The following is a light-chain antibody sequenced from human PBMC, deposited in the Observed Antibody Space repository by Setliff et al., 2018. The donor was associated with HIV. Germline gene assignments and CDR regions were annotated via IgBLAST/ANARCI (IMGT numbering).Light chain of an antibody. CDR2: NVS. CDR1: SSDVGGHDY. CDR3: SSYTSSSTFVV. V-gene: IGLV2-14*03. J-gene: IGLJ2*01. Sequence: QSVLTQPASVSGSPGRSITISCTATSSDVGGHDYVSWYQQHPGKAPKVIIYNVSNRPSGVSDRFSGSKSAYTASLSISRLQAADEAYYYCSSYTSSSTFVVFGGGTKVTVL.